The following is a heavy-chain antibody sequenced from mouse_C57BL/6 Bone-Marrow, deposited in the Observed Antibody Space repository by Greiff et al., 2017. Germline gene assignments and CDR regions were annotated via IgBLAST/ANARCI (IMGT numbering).Heavy chain of an antibody. CDR1: GFTFSSYA. CDR3: ASPGAYAMDY. Sequence: EVMLVESGGGLVKPGGSLKLSCAASGFTFSSYAMSWVRQTPEKRLEWVATISDGGSYTYYPDNVKGRFTISRDNAKNNLYLQMSHLKSEDTAMYYCASPGAYAMDYWGQGTSVTVSS. D-gene: IGHD4-1*01. CDR2: ISDGGSYT. J-gene: IGHJ4*01. V-gene: IGHV5-4*03.